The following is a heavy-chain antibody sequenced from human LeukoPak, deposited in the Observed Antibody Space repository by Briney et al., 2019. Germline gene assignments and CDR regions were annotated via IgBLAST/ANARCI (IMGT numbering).Heavy chain of an antibody. V-gene: IGHV1-46*01. CDR1: GYTFTSYY. J-gene: IGHJ4*02. CDR3: ASSGYSSSWYTPFDY. CDR2: INPSGGST. Sequence: ASVKVSCKASGYTFTSYYMHWVRQAPGQGLEWMGIINPSGGSTSYAQKFQGRVTMTRDTSTSTVYMELSSLRSEDTAVYYCASSGYSSSWYTPFDYWGQGTLVTVSS. D-gene: IGHD6-13*01.